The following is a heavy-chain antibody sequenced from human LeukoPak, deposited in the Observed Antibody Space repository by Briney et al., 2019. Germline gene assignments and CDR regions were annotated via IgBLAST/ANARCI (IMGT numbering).Heavy chain of an antibody. V-gene: IGHV4-59*12. J-gene: IGHJ6*03. D-gene: IGHD4-23*01. CDR3: ARASVVYYYMDL. Sequence: PSETLSLTCTVSGGSISSYDWSWIRQPPGKGLECIGYSYYSWGTNYIPSLKSRVTISVDTSNNQFSLKLSAVTAADNAVYYCARASVVYYYMDLWGKGTMVTVSS. CDR1: GGSISSYD. CDR2: SYYSWGT.